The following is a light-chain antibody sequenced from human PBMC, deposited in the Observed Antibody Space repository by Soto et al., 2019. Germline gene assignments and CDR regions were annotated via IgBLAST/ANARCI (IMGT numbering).Light chain of an antibody. J-gene: IGKJ5*01. Sequence: DIQMTQSPSSLSASVGDRGTITCRASETINRHLHWYQQQPGKDPRLLIYGASSLQNGVQSRFRGGGSGTDFTLIITILRPEDLAIYYCQQSYTALSITFGQGTRLEIK. V-gene: IGKV1-39*01. CDR3: QQSYTALSIT. CDR1: ETINRH. CDR2: GAS.